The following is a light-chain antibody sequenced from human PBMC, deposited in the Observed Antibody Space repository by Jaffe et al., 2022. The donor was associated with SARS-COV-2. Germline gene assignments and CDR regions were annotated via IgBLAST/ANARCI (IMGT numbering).Light chain of an antibody. CDR1: QSISSF. CDR2: SAS. CDR3: QQSYRNPYT. J-gene: IGKJ2*01. Sequence: DIQMTQSPSPLSASVGDTVTITCRASQSISSFLNWYQQIPGKAPKLLIYSASNLQSGVPSRFSGSGSGTDFTLTISSLQPEDFATYFCQQSYRNPYTFGQGTKLDIK. V-gene: IGKV1-39*01.